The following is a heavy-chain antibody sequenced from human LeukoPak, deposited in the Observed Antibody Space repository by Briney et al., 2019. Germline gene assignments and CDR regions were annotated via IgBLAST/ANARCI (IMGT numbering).Heavy chain of an antibody. CDR2: IYYSGST. Sequence: SETLFLTCTVSGGSINSYYWSWIRQPPGKELEWIGYIYYSGSTNYNPSLKSRVTISVYTSKNQFSLKLSSVTAADTAVYYCARRGYSYGWVDYWGQGTLVTVSS. D-gene: IGHD5-18*01. CDR3: ARRGYSYGWVDY. CDR1: GGSINSYY. V-gene: IGHV4-59*08. J-gene: IGHJ4*02.